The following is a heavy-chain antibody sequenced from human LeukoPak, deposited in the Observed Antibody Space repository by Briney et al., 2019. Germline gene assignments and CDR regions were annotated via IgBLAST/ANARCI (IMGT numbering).Heavy chain of an antibody. CDR3: AKPPFGTGTTWVDY. J-gene: IGHJ4*02. CDR1: GFTFSSYA. CDR2: ISGSGGST. D-gene: IGHD1-7*01. Sequence: PGGSLRLSCAASGFTFSSYAMTWVRQAPGKGLEWVSAISGSGGSTYYADSVKGRFTISRDNSKNTLYLQMNSLRAEDTAVYYCAKPPFGTGTTWVDYWGQGTLVTVSS. V-gene: IGHV3-23*01.